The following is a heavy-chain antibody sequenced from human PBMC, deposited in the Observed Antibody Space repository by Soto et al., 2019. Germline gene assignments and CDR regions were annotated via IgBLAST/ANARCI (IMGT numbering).Heavy chain of an antibody. CDR2: LYDVDGT. D-gene: IGHD2-21*02. CDR1: GLTVSGKKY. V-gene: IGHV3-53*01. CDR3: ASWRLQEHAYDI. J-gene: IGHJ3*02. Sequence: DVQLVESGGGSIQPGGSLRLSCAAFGLTVSGKKYLAWVRQAPGKGLEWLSGLYDVDGTYYADSVKGRFTVSGDSSKSVVYLQLNTLRPDNTGVYFCASWRLQEHAYDIWGLGTTVTVSS.